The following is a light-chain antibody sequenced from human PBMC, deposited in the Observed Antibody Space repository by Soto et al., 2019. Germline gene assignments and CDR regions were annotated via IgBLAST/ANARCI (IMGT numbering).Light chain of an antibody. V-gene: IGKV3-15*01. CDR1: QSISDT. CDR3: QQCNNWPWT. Sequence: IVMTQXXXXLXVSXXXRAPLXXGASQSISDTLAWYQQKPGQAPRLLIYGASKRATGFPARFSGSGSGTDFTLTISSLQSEDFAVYYCQQCNNWPWTFGQGTKV. J-gene: IGKJ1*01. CDR2: GAS.